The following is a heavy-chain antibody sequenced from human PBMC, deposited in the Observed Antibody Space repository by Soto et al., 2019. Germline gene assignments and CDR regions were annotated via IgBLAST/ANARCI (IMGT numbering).Heavy chain of an antibody. Sequence: EVQLLESGGGLVQPGGSLRLSCSASGIIFSNYAMSWVRQAPGKGLEWVSAISASGANIYYTDSVKGRFTVSRDNSKNMLYLQMNSLRAEDTALYYCAKRSLAGTYYLGTMDVWGQGTTVIVSS. V-gene: IGHV3-23*01. CDR1: GIIFSNYA. CDR2: ISASGANI. J-gene: IGHJ6*02. D-gene: IGHD3-10*01. CDR3: AKRSLAGTYYLGTMDV.